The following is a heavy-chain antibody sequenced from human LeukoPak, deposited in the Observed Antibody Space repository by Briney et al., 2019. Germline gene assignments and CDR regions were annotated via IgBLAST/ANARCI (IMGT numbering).Heavy chain of an antibody. CDR3: ARFVRIWSGSSRSYGMDA. V-gene: IGHV4-59*12. CDR2: IYYSGST. CDR1: GGSISSYY. J-gene: IGHJ6*02. D-gene: IGHD3-3*01. Sequence: PSETLSLTCTVSGGSISSYYWSWIRQPPGKGLEWIGYIYYSGSTNYNPSLKSRVTISVDTSKNQFSLKLSSVTAADTAVYYCARFVRIWSGSSRSYGMDAWGQGTTVTVSS.